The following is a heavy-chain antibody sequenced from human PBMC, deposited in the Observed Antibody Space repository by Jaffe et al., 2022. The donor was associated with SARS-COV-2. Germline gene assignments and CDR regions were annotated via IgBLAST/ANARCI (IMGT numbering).Heavy chain of an antibody. D-gene: IGHD6-6*01. CDR1: GASISSNY. CDR3: ARGSIAGFDY. Sequence: QVQLQESGPGLVKPSETLSLTCTVSGASISSNYWSWIRQPPGKGLEWIGYIYYSGDTNYKSSLKSRVTISVDTSKNQFSLKVSSVTAADTAVYYCARGSIAGFDYWGQGTLVTVSS. CDR2: IYYSGDT. V-gene: IGHV4-59*01. J-gene: IGHJ4*02.